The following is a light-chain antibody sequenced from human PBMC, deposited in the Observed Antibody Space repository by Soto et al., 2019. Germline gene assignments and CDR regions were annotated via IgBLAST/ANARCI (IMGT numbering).Light chain of an antibody. Sequence: QSVLTQPPSVSGAPGQRVTISCTGSSSNIGAGYDVQWYQQLPGTAPKLLIYGDTNRPSGVPDRFSGSNSGTSASLAITGLQAEDESDYYCQSSDRSLSGSVFGGGTKLTVL. CDR2: GDT. CDR3: QSSDRSLSGSV. CDR1: SSNIGAGYD. V-gene: IGLV1-40*01. J-gene: IGLJ3*02.